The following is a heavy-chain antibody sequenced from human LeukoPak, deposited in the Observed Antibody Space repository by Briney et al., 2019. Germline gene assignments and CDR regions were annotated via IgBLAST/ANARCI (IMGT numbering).Heavy chain of an antibody. Sequence: ASVKVSCKASGYTFTSYGISWVRQAPGQGLEWMGWISACNGNTNYAQKLQGRVTMTTDTSTSTAYMELRSLRSDDTAVYYCARGRGHDILTGYLHFDYWGQGTLVTVSS. CDR3: ARGRGHDILTGYLHFDY. CDR1: GYTFTSYG. V-gene: IGHV1-18*01. D-gene: IGHD3-9*01. J-gene: IGHJ4*02. CDR2: ISACNGNT.